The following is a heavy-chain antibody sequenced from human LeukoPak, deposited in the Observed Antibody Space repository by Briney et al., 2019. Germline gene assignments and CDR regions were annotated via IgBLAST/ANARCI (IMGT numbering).Heavy chain of an antibody. CDR2: IYYSGCT. CDR1: GGSVSSGSHY. Sequence: SETLSLTCTVSGGSVSSGSHYWSWIRQPPGKGLEWIGYIYYSGCTNYNPSLKSRVTMSVDTSKNQFSLKLRSVTAADTAVYYCAREYSGYDGTQFDYWGQGTLVTVSS. D-gene: IGHD5-12*01. CDR3: AREYSGYDGTQFDY. J-gene: IGHJ4*02. V-gene: IGHV4-61*01.